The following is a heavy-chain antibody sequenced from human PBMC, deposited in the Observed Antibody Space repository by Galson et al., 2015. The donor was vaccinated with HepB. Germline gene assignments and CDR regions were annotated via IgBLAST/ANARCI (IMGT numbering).Heavy chain of an antibody. J-gene: IGHJ4*02. V-gene: IGHV1-18*01. Sequence: SVKVSCKASGYTFTSYGISWVRQAPGQGLEWMGWISAYNGNTKYAEKVQGRLTMTTDTSTSTAYMEVRSLRSDDTAVYYCARGTPVADTFLLDSWGQGTLVTVSS. CDR3: ARGTPVADTFLLDS. CDR2: ISAYNGNT. CDR1: GYTFTSYG. D-gene: IGHD6-13*01.